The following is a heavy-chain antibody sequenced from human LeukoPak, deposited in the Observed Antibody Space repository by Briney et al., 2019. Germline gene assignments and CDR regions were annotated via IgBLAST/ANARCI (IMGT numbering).Heavy chain of an antibody. V-gene: IGHV3-74*01. D-gene: IGHD3-22*01. J-gene: IGHJ3*02. CDR1: GFTFSSYW. CDR3: ARDVYYYDSSDDAFDI. Sequence: GGSLRLSCAASGFTFSSYWMHWVRQAPGKGLVWVSRINTDGSTTNYADSVKGRFTISRDNAKNTLYLQMNSLRAEDTAVYYCARDVYYYDSSDDAFDIWGQGTMVTVSS. CDR2: INTDGSTT.